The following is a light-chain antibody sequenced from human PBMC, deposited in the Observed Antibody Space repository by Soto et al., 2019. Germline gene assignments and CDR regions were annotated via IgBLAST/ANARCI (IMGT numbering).Light chain of an antibody. CDR2: GAS. V-gene: IGKV3-20*01. CDR1: QSVSSN. J-gene: IGKJ1*01. Sequence: TLSPAALSVSPGERATLSCRASQSVSSNLAWYQQKPGQAPRLLIYGASTRATGIPARLSGSGSGTDVTLTISILEPEDFAVYYSQQYGSSPNTFGQGAKVDI. CDR3: QQYGSSPNT.